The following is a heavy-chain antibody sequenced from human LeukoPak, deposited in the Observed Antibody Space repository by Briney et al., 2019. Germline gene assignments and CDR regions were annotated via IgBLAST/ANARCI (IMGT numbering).Heavy chain of an antibody. CDR3: AKCYASGSAYCYMDV. CDR1: GYTFTGYY. J-gene: IGHJ6*03. D-gene: IGHD3-10*01. V-gene: IGHV1-2*02. CDR2: INPNSGGT. Sequence: ASVKVSCKASGYTFTGYYMHWVRQAPGQGLEWMGWINPNSGGTNYAQKFQGRVTMTRDTSISTAYMELSRLTSDDTAVYYCAKCYASGSAYCYMDVWGKGTTVTVSS.